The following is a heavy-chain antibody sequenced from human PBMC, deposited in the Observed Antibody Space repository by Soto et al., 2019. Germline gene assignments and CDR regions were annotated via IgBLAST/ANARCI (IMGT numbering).Heavy chain of an antibody. CDR3: AKDLAAAGNY. D-gene: IGHD6-13*01. V-gene: IGHV3-30*18. J-gene: IGHJ4*02. CDR1: GFTFSSYG. CDR2: ISYDGSNT. Sequence: GGSLRLSCVASGFTFSSYGMHWVRQAPGKGLEWVAIISYDGSNTYYADSVKGRFTISRDNSKNTLYLQMNSLRVEDTAVYYCAKDLAAAGNYWGQGTLVTVSS.